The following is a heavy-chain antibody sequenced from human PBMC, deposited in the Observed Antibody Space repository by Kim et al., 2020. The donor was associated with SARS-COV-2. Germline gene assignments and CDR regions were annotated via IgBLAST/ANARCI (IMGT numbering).Heavy chain of an antibody. Sequence: SETLSLTCGVYGGSFSGYYWSWIRQPPGKGLEWIGEINHSGSTNYNPSLKSRVTISVDTSKNQFSLKLSSVTAADTAVYYCARWGDDFWSGYGLPDYWGQGTLVTVSS. V-gene: IGHV4-34*01. CDR2: INHSGST. CDR1: GGSFSGYY. CDR3: ARWGDDFWSGYGLPDY. D-gene: IGHD3-3*01. J-gene: IGHJ4*02.